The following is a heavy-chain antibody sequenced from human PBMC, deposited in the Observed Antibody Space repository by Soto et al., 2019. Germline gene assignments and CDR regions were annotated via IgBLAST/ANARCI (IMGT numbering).Heavy chain of an antibody. CDR3: ARDSGSNSGWFDP. D-gene: IGHD2-15*01. J-gene: IGHJ5*02. V-gene: IGHV1-8*01. Sequence: QVQLVQSGAEVKKPGASVRVSCKASGYTFTSYDINWVRQATGQGLEWLGWMNPNSGDTGYAQKFRGRVSLTRSTSISTAYMELSSLTSDVPAFYYCARDSGSNSGWFDPWGQGTRVTVSS. CDR2: MNPNSGDT. CDR1: GYTFTSYD.